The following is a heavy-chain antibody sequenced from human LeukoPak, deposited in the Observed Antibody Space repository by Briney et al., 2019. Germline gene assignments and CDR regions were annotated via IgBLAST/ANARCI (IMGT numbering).Heavy chain of an antibody. J-gene: IGHJ4*02. Sequence: ASVKVSCKASGYTFTGYYTHWVRQAPGQGLEWMGWINPNSGGTNYAQKFQGRVTMTRDTSISTAYMELSRLRSDDTAVYYCARDLVGAKAPRDYWGQGTLVTVSS. CDR3: ARDLVGAKAPRDY. V-gene: IGHV1-2*02. CDR1: GYTFTGYY. D-gene: IGHD1-26*01. CDR2: INPNSGGT.